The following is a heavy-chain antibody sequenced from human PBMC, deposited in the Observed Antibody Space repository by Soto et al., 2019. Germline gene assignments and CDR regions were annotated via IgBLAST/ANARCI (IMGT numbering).Heavy chain of an antibody. J-gene: IGHJ6*03. CDR2: ISGSGGST. CDR3: AKPYRSGGSCHLKNYYYYMDV. V-gene: IGHV3-23*01. CDR1: GFTFSSYA. Sequence: PGGSLRLSCAASGFTFSSYAMSWVRQAPGKGLEWVSAISGSGGSTYYADSVKGRFTISRDNSKNTLYLQMNSLRAEDTAVYYCAKPYRSGGSCHLKNYYYYMDVWGKGTTVTVSS. D-gene: IGHD2-15*01.